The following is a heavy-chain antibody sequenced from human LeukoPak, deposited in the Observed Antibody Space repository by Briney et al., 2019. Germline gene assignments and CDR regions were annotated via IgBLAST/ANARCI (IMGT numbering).Heavy chain of an antibody. CDR1: GGSFSGYY. Sequence: SETLSLTCAVYGGSFSGYYWSWIRQPPGKGLEWIGEIYHSGSTNYNPSLKSRVTISVDTSKNQFSLKLSSVTAADTAVYYCARSGRYFDRDPERNNWFDPWGQGTLVTVSS. D-gene: IGHD3-9*01. CDR2: IYHSGST. J-gene: IGHJ5*02. V-gene: IGHV4-34*01. CDR3: ARSGRYFDRDPERNNWFDP.